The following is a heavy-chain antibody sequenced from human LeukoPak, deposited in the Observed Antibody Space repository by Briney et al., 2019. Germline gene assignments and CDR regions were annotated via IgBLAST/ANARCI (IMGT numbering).Heavy chain of an antibody. CDR2: ISSSSSYI. CDR3: ARAFYYDFWSGYSAEDHDAFDI. Sequence: PGGSLRLSCAASGFTFSSYSMNWVRQAPGKGLEWVSSISSSSSYIYYADSVKGRFTISRDNAKNSLYLQMNSLRAEDTAVYYCARAFYYDFWSGYSAEDHDAFDIWGQGTMVTVSS. D-gene: IGHD3-3*01. CDR1: GFTFSSYS. V-gene: IGHV3-21*01. J-gene: IGHJ3*02.